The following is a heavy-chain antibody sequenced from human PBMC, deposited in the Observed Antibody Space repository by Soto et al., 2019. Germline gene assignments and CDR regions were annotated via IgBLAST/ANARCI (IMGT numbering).Heavy chain of an antibody. CDR1: GDSISTARYY. CDR3: ARDRIAPSGTYWLDL. CDR2: LSNSGIT. V-gene: IGHV4-61*01. Sequence: SETLSLTCTVSGDSISTARYYWSWIRQSPGKGLEWIGYLSNSGITNYNPSLESRVTISRDTSTNQFSLKLTSVTAADTAVYYCARDRIAPSGTYWLDLWGQGTLVTVSS. J-gene: IGHJ5*02. D-gene: IGHD6-13*01.